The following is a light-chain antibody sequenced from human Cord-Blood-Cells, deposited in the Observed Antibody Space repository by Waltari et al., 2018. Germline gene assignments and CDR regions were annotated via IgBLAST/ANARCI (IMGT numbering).Light chain of an antibody. J-gene: IGLJ3*02. CDR2: EVS. Sequence: QSALTQPASVSGSPGQSITISCPGTSRDVGGYNYVSWYQQHPGKASKLMIYEVSNRPSGVSNRFSGSKAGNTASLTISGLQAEDEADYYCSSYTSSSTLVFGGGTKLTVL. CDR3: SSYTSSSTLV. CDR1: SRDVGGYNY. V-gene: IGLV2-14*01.